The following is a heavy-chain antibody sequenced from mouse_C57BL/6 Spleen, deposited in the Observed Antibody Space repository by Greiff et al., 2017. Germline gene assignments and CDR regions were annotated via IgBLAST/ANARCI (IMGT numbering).Heavy chain of an antibody. CDR3: ARQIYYDYDRPAMDY. J-gene: IGHJ4*01. Sequence: VKLMESGPGLVAPSQSLSITCTVSGFSLTSYGVHWVRQPPGKGLEWLVVIWSDGSTTYNSALKSRLSISKDNSKSQVFLKMNSLQTDDTAMYDCARQIYYDYDRPAMDYWGQGTSVTVSS. CDR1: GFSLTSYG. D-gene: IGHD2-4*01. CDR2: IWSDGST. V-gene: IGHV2-6-1*01.